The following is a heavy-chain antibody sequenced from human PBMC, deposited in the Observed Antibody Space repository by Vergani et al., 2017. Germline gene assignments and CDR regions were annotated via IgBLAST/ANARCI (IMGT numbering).Heavy chain of an antibody. Sequence: QVQLVESGGGVVQPGRSLRLSCAASGFTFSSYGMHWVRQAPGKGLEWVAVIWYDGSNKYYADSVKGRFTISRDNSKNTLYLQMNSLRAEDTAVYYCARAGGGDSGYEIDYWGQGTLVTVSS. D-gene: IGHD5-12*01. CDR2: IWYDGSNK. CDR1: GFTFSSYG. J-gene: IGHJ4*02. CDR3: ARAGGGDSGYEIDY. V-gene: IGHV3-33*01.